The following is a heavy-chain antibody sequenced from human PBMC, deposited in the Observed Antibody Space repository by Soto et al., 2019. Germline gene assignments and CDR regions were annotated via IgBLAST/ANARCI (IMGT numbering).Heavy chain of an antibody. J-gene: IGHJ4*02. CDR2: ISGSGGST. D-gene: IGHD3-16*02. CDR3: AKDGYDYVWGSYRRPFDY. Sequence: PGGSLRLSXAASGFTFSSYAMSWVRQAPGKGLEWVSAISGSGGSTYYADSVKGRFTISRDNSKNTLYLQMNSLRAEDTAVYYCAKDGYDYVWGSYRRPFDYWGQGTLVNVSS. V-gene: IGHV3-23*01. CDR1: GFTFSSYA.